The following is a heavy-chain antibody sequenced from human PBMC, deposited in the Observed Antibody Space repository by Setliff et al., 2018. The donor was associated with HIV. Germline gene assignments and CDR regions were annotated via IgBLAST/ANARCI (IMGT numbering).Heavy chain of an antibody. J-gene: IGHJ6*03. CDR2: INVYNGDT. CDR1: DYPFSNFG. V-gene: IGHV1-18*01. CDR3: AFNQGAPSYYYYYYMDV. Sequence: ASVKVSCKASDYPFSNFGISWVRQAPGQGLEWMAWINVYNGDTNFAQKFQGRVTMSKDTSTGTAYMELSSLRSEDTAVYYCAFNQGAPSYYYYYYMDVWGKGTTVTVSS.